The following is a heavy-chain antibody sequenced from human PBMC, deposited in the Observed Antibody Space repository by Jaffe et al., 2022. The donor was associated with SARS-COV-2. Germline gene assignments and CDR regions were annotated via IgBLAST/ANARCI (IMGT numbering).Heavy chain of an antibody. CDR1: GGSISSGNYY. CDR3: AGGINGYSIFES. D-gene: IGHD1-26*01. V-gene: IGHV4-61*02. Sequence: QVHLQESGPGLVQPSQTLSLTCTVSGGSISSGNYYWSWIRQPAGKGLEWIGRMSTSGSTDYNPSLKSRLTISIDTSKNHFSLTLKSVTAADTAVYYCAGGINGYSIFESWGQGTLVTVSS. CDR2: MSTSGST. J-gene: IGHJ4*02.